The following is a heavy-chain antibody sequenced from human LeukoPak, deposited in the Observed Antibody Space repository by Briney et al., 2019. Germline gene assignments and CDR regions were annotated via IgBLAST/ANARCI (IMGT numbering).Heavy chain of an antibody. CDR1: GFTFSSYA. CDR3: AKELAVAGTGIPLL. V-gene: IGHV3-23*01. CDR2: ISGSGGST. Sequence: SGGSLRLSCAASGFTFSSYAMSWVRQAPGKGLEWVSAISGSGGSTYYADSVKGRFTISRDNSKNTLYLQMNSLRAEDTAVYYCAKELAVAGTGIPLLGGQGTLVTVSS. D-gene: IGHD6-19*01. J-gene: IGHJ4*02.